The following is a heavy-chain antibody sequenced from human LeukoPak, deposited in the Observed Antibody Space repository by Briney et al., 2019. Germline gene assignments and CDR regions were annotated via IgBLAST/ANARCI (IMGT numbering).Heavy chain of an antibody. CDR3: ARDPSIMITFGGVIVIPWFDP. D-gene: IGHD3-16*02. V-gene: IGHV1-46*01. CDR2: INPSGGST. J-gene: IGHJ5*02. Sequence: ASVKASCKASGYTFTSYYMHWVRQAPGQGLEWMGIINPSGGSTSYAQKFQGRVTMTRDTSTSTVYMELSSLRSEDTAVYYCARDPSIMITFGGVIVIPWFDPWGQGTLVTVSS. CDR1: GYTFTSYY.